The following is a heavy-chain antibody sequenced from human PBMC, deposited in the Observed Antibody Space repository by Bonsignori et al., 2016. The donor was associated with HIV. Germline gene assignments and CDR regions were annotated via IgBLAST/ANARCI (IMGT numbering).Heavy chain of an antibody. CDR3: ARGGVRFLEWLSKEFDF. CDR2: VDYSGST. Sequence: HVDLLQFGAGLLKPSETLSLTCTVSGGSFSGYNWGWIRQSPGQGLEWIGEVDYSGSTSYNPTLKNRVTMSVDTSKNQISLNLTSVTVADTAVYYCARGGVRFLEWLSKEFDFWGQGTQVTVSS. V-gene: IGHV4-34*01. CDR1: GGSFSGYN. D-gene: IGHD3-3*01. J-gene: IGHJ4*02.